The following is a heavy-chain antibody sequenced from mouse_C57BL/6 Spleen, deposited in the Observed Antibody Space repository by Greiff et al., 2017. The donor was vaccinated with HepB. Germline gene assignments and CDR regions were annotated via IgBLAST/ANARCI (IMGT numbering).Heavy chain of an antibody. J-gene: IGHJ2*01. CDR2: INPYNGDT. Sequence: EVQLQQSGPELVKPGDSVKISCKASGYSFTGYFMNWVMQSHGKSLEWIGRINPYNGDTFYNQKFKGKATLTVDKSSSTAHMELRSLTSEDSAVYYCARSNYGSPAWFAYWGQGTTLTVSS. D-gene: IGHD1-1*01. V-gene: IGHV1-20*01. CDR3: ARSNYGSPAWFAY. CDR1: GYSFTGYF.